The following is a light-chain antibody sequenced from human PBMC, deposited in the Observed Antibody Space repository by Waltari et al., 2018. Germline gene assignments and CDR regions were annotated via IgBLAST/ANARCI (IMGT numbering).Light chain of an antibody. Sequence: DIVMTQSPDSLAVSLGERATINCKSSQSVLYSSDNRNYLAWYQQKPGQPPNLLIYWASTRESGVPDRFSGSGSGTDFTLTISSLQPEDFATYYCQQYNSYPLTFGGGTKVEIK. CDR2: WAS. V-gene: IGKV4-1*01. J-gene: IGKJ4*01. CDR1: QSVLYSSDNRNY. CDR3: QQYNSYPLT.